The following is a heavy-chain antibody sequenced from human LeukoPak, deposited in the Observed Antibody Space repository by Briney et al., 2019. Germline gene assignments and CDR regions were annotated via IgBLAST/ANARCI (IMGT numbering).Heavy chain of an antibody. CDR2: ITSDGSST. J-gene: IGHJ4*02. CDR1: GFXFSSYW. Sequence: GGSLGLSCAASGFXFSSYWIHWVRQDPGKGLVWVSRITSDGSSTSHADSVKGRFTTSRDNAKNTLYLQMNSLRAEDTAVYYCAGGGSTWLEYWGQGSLVTVSS. D-gene: IGHD6-13*01. V-gene: IGHV3-74*01. CDR3: AGGGSTWLEY.